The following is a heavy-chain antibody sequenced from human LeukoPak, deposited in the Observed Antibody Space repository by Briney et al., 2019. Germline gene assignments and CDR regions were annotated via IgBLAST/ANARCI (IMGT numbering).Heavy chain of an antibody. D-gene: IGHD3-10*01. CDR2: IYTGGNT. CDR3: ARDKRQTSGPKRYFDY. Sequence: AGGSLRLSCTASGFTVSSNYMSWVRQAPGKGLEWVSLIYTGGNTYYPDSVKGRFTLSRDNSKNTVYLQMNSLRDEDTAVYYCARDKRQTSGPKRYFDYWGQGILVTVSS. V-gene: IGHV3-66*01. J-gene: IGHJ4*02. CDR1: GFTVSSNY.